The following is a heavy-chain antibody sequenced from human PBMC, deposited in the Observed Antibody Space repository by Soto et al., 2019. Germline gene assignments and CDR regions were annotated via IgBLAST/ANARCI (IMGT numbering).Heavy chain of an antibody. CDR1: GGSISSSNW. Sequence: PSETLSLTCAVSGGSISSSNWWSWVRQPPGKGLEWIGEIYHSGSTNYNPSLKSRVTISVDKSKNQFSLKLSSVTAADTAVYYCAGATHGFPDYYFDYWGQGTLVTVSS. D-gene: IGHD3-10*01. CDR2: IYHSGST. CDR3: AGATHGFPDYYFDY. V-gene: IGHV4-4*02. J-gene: IGHJ4*02.